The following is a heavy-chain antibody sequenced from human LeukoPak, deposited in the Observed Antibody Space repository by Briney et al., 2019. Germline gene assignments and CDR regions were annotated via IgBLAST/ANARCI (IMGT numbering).Heavy chain of an antibody. CDR3: ARVRDVVVAATDYYYYGMDV. D-gene: IGHD2-15*01. Sequence: GGSLRLSCTASGFTFGDYAMSWFRQAPGKGLEWVAVISHDGSNKYYADSVEGRFTISRDDSKNTLYLQMSSVRAEDTAVYYCARVRDVVVAATDYYYYGMDVWGQGTTVTVSS. V-gene: IGHV3-30*04. CDR2: ISHDGSNK. J-gene: IGHJ6*02. CDR1: GFTFGDYA.